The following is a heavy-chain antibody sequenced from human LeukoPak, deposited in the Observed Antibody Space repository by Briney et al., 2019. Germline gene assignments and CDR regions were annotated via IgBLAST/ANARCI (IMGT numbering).Heavy chain of an antibody. D-gene: IGHD6-13*01. CDR3: AGSGSSSWYEWYDP. J-gene: IGHJ5*02. CDR1: GFTFSSYS. Sequence: GGSLRLSCAASGFTFSSYSMNWVRQAPGKGLEWVSSISSSSSYIYYADSVKGRFTISRDNAKNSLYLQMNSLRAEDTAVYYCAGSGSSSWYEWYDPWGQGTLVTVSS. CDR2: ISSSSSYI. V-gene: IGHV3-21*04.